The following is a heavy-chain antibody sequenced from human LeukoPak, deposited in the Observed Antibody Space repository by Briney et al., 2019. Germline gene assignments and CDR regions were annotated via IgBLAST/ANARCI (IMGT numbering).Heavy chain of an antibody. CDR1: GFTFSSYW. CDR3: ARDLNWETY. V-gene: IGHV3-7*01. D-gene: IGHD7-27*01. J-gene: IGHJ4*02. Sequence: PGGSLRLSCVASGFTFSSYWMTWVRQAPGKGREWVANIKTDGSLIYYVDSVKGRFTISRDNAKNSLYLQMNSLRVEDTAVYYCARDLNWETYWGQGTLVSVSS. CDR2: IKTDGSLI.